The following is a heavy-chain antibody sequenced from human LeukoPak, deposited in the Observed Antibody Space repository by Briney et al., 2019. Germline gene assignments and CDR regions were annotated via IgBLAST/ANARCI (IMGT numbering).Heavy chain of an antibody. Sequence: GGSLRLSCAASGFIFSTYWVHWVRQVPGKGLVWVSQINGDGSITEYADSVKGRFTISRDNAKDTLYLQMNSLRVNDTAVYYCAGNLARWGQGTLVTVSS. CDR3: AGNLAR. D-gene: IGHD3-16*01. CDR2: INGDGSIT. J-gene: IGHJ4*02. V-gene: IGHV3-74*03. CDR1: GFIFSTYW.